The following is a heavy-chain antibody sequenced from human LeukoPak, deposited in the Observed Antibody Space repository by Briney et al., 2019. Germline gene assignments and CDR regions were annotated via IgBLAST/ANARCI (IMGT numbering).Heavy chain of an antibody. CDR1: GFTFSDYY. Sequence: GGSLRLSCTASGFTFSDYYMNWVRQAPGKGLEWLSYISSSGSAIYYADSVKGRFTISRDNAKNSLYLQMNSLRAEDTAVYYCAKEGPSPLKWELLISYFDYWGQGTLVTVSS. CDR2: ISSSGSAI. J-gene: IGHJ4*02. D-gene: IGHD1-26*01. CDR3: AKEGPSPLKWELLISYFDY. V-gene: IGHV3-11*01.